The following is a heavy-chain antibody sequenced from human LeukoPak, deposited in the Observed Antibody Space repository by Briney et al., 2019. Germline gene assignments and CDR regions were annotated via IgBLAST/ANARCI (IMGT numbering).Heavy chain of an antibody. Sequence: GVSLRHSCAASGFTFSSYGMHWVRQAPGKGLEWVAVIWYDGSNKYYADSVKGRFTISRDNSKNTLYLQMNSLRAEDTAVYYCARERIRASYYFDYWGQGTLVTVSS. V-gene: IGHV3-33*01. CDR1: GFTFSSYG. CDR2: IWYDGSNK. CDR3: ARERIRASYYFDY. J-gene: IGHJ4*02. D-gene: IGHD6-6*01.